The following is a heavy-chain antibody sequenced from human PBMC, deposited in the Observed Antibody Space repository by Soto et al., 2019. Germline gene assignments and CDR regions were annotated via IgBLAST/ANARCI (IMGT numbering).Heavy chain of an antibody. CDR1: GYTFINYW. V-gene: IGHV1-46*01. Sequence: QVQLMQSGAEVKEPGASVKISCMASGYTFINYWMHWVRQAPGQGLEWVAIINPASGDVRYSQNRQGRLTVARDTSTATVYMDLSGLTSGDTAVYYWARGAPYSCGWYTWGPGTLVTVSS. CDR2: INPASGDV. D-gene: IGHD6-19*01. J-gene: IGHJ4*02. CDR3: ARGAPYSCGWYT.